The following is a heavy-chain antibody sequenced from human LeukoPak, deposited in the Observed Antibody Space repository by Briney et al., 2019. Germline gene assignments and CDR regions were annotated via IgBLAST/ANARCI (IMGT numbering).Heavy chain of an antibody. CDR1: GDSISGYF. CDR2: IYHSGST. CDR3: ARVVGYSYGPDY. J-gene: IGHJ4*02. Sequence: KPSETLSLTCTVSGDSISGYFWSWIRQTPGKGLEWIGYIYHSGSTYYNPSLKSRVTISVDRSKNQFSLKLSSVTAADTAVYYCARVVGYSYGPDYWGQGTLVTVSS. D-gene: IGHD5-18*01. V-gene: IGHV4-59*12.